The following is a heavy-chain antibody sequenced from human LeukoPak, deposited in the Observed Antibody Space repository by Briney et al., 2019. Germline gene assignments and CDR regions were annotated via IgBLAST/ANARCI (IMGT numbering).Heavy chain of an antibody. J-gene: IGHJ4*02. CDR3: ARQPSYSHYSSGWYGGGYFDY. CDR1: GYSFTNYW. D-gene: IGHD6-19*01. V-gene: IGHV5-51*01. Sequence: GESLKISCKGSGYSFTNYWIAWVRQMPGKGLEWMGIIYPGDSDTRYSPSFQGQVTISADKSISTAYLQWSSLKASDTAMYYCARQPSYSHYSSGWYGGGYFDYWGQGTLVTVSS. CDR2: IYPGDSDT.